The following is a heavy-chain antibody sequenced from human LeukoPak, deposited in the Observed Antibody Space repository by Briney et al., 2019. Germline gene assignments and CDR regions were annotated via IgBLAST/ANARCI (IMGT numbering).Heavy chain of an antibody. CDR2: ISGSGGST. CDR1: GFTFSSYA. V-gene: IGHV3-23*01. Sequence: GGSLRLSCAASGFTFSSYAMSWVRQAPGKGLEWVSAISGSGGSTYYADSVKGRFTISRDNSKNTLYLQLNSLRAEDTAVYYCLIVGASPDFDYWGQGSLVTVSS. J-gene: IGHJ4*02. CDR3: LIVGASPDFDY. D-gene: IGHD1-26*01.